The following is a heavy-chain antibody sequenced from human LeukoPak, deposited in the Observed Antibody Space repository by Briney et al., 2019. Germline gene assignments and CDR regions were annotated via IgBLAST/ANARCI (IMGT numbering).Heavy chain of an antibody. J-gene: IGHJ3*02. CDR3: ARGPVTFGYCSSTSCPEGKGAFDI. Sequence: ASVKVSCKASGYTFTGYYMHWVRQAPGQGLEWMGWINPNSGGTNYAQKFQGRVTMTRDTYISTAYMELSRLRSDDTAVYYCARGPVTFGYCSSTSCPEGKGAFDIWGQGTVVTVSS. D-gene: IGHD2-2*03. V-gene: IGHV1-2*02. CDR1: GYTFTGYY. CDR2: INPNSGGT.